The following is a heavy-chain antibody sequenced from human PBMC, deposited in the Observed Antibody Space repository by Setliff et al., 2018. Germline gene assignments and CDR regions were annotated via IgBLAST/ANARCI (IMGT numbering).Heavy chain of an antibody. CDR3: TRGPNLYGDLDS. V-gene: IGHV4-59*12. CDR2: IHYSGST. Sequence: SETLSLTCSVSGASINRDYWNWIRQPPGKGLEWIGYIHYSGSTNYNPSLKSRVTISVDTSKNQFSLKLSSVTAADTAVYYCTRGPNLYGDLDSWGLGTLVTVS. J-gene: IGHJ4*02. D-gene: IGHD4-17*01. CDR1: GASINRDY.